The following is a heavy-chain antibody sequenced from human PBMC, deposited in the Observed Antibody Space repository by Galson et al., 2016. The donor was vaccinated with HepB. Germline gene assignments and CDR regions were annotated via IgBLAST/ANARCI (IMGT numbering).Heavy chain of an antibody. J-gene: IGHJ5*02. CDR1: GASTSSRGYY. CDR3: GRHGDIGYCIGVGCDWGDSWIDP. Sequence: SETLSLTCTVSGASTSSRGYYWTWIRQSPQKGLEWIGSIFHSGTTYNNPSPKSRVTISVDTSNNQFSLELTSVTAAATAVYYCGRHGDIGYCIGVGCDWGDSWIDPWGQGTLVTVSS. CDR2: IFHSGTT. V-gene: IGHV4-39*01. D-gene: IGHD2-15*01.